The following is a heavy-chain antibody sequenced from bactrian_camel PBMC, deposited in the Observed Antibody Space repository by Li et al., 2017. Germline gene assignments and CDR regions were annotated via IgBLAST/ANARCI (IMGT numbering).Heavy chain of an antibody. CDR3: AARGPYCYTKLSVRDFTY. J-gene: IGHJ6*01. Sequence: HVQLVESGGGSVQAGGSLRLSCAASKDTDTYNCMGWFRQVPGKEREGVARIATGSGNTYYADSVKGLFTISQDNAKNTVYLQMNSLKPEDTAMYYCAARGPYCYTKLSVRDFTYWGQGTQVTVS. CDR2: IATGSGNT. V-gene: IGHV3S63*01. CDR1: KDTDTYNC. D-gene: IGHD2*01.